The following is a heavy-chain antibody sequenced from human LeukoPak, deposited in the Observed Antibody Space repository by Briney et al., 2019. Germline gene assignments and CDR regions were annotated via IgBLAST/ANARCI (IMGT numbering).Heavy chain of an antibody. CDR1: GFTFSRHW. D-gene: IGHD1-26*01. J-gene: IGHJ4*02. CDR2: INSEGNNT. V-gene: IGHV3-74*01. CDR3: VYSGNYRFDY. Sequence: GGSLRLSCAASGFTFSRHWMQGVRHAPGEGVVWVSHINSEGNNTNSADSEKGRFTIHRDREKDKHTVNVQTDSLRVEDSATYYCVYSGNYRFDYWGQGTLVTVSS.